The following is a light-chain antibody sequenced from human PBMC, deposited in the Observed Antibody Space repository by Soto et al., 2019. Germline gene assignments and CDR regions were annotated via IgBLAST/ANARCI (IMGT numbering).Light chain of an antibody. J-gene: IGKJ4*01. V-gene: IGKV2-28*01. CDR3: MQALQPLT. CDR2: LGS. Sequence: DIVMTQSPLSLPVTPGEPASISCRSSQSLLHSNGYNYVDWYLQKPGQSPQLLIYLGSNRASGVPDRFSGRGSGTDFTLKISRVEAEDVGVYYCMQALQPLTFGGGTKVEIK. CDR1: QSLLHSNGYNY.